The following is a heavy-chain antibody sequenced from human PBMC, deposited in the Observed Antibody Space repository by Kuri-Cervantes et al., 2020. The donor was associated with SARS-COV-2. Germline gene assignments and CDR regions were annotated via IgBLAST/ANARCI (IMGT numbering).Heavy chain of an antibody. CDR3: ARVKSVVTPDIDY. CDR2: INHSGST. V-gene: IGHV4-34*01. J-gene: IGHJ4*02. D-gene: IGHD4-23*01. Sequence: AETLCLTCVVYGGSFSGYYWSWIRQPPGKGLEWIGEINHSGSTNYNPSLKSRVTISVDTSKNQFSLKLSSVTAADTAVYYCARVKSVVTPDIDYWGQGTLVTVSS. CDR1: GGSFSGYY.